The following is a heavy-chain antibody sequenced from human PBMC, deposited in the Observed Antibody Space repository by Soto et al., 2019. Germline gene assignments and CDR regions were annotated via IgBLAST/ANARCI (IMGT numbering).Heavy chain of an antibody. V-gene: IGHV1-18*01. D-gene: IGHD3-22*01. J-gene: IGHJ6*02. CDR2: ISAYNGNT. CDR3: AKFRDYDSSGYYFYYYYDMDV. CDR1: GYTFTSYG. Sequence: ASVKVSFKASGYTFTSYGISWVRQAPGQGLEWMGWISAYNGNTNYAQKFQGRVTMTTDTSTSTAYMELSSLRSEDTAVYYCAKFRDYDSSGYYFYYYYDMDVWGQGTTVTVSS.